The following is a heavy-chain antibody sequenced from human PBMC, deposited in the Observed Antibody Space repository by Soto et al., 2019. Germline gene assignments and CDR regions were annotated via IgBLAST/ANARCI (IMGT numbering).Heavy chain of an antibody. V-gene: IGHV3-23*01. CDR1: GFTFSSYA. CDR3: AKGDNGNIRGWFDP. J-gene: IGHJ5*02. CDR2: ISSGGNT. Sequence: EVQLLESGGGLIQPGGSLRLSCAASGFTFSSYAMTWVRQAPGKGLEWVSAISSGGNTYYADSVKGRFTISRDNSKSTLYLQMNTLRAEDTAVYYCAKGDNGNIRGWFDPWGQGTLDTVSS. D-gene: IGHD1-20*01.